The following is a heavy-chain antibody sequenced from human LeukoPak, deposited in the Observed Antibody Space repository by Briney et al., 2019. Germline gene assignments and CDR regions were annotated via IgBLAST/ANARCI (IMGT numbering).Heavy chain of an antibody. D-gene: IGHD6-13*01. CDR1: GFIFSNYG. CDR3: AKDAAGPEY. CDR2: ISSDGDNT. J-gene: IGHJ4*02. V-gene: IGHV3-64D*06. Sequence: GGSLRLSCSASGFIFSNYGMYWVRQAPGKGLEFVSAISSDGDNTFYADSVKGRFTISRDNSKNTLYLQTSSLSAEDTAVYYCAKDAAGPEYWGQGTLVTVSS.